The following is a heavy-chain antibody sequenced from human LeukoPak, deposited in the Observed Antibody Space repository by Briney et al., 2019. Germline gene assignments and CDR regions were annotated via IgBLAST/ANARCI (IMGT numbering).Heavy chain of an antibody. D-gene: IGHD5-24*01. V-gene: IGHV3-13*01. CDR3: ARGDGYNAFDY. Sequence: GGSLRLSCAASGFTFSSYDMHWVRQATGKGLEWVSAIGTAGDTYYPGSVKGRFTISRDNAKNSLYLQMNSLRAEDTAVYYCARGDGYNAFDYWGQGTLVTVSS. J-gene: IGHJ4*02. CDR1: GFTFSSYD. CDR2: IGTAGDT.